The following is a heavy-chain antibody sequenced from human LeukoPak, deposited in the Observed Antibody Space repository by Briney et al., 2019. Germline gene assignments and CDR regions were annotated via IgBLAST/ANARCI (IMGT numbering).Heavy chain of an antibody. J-gene: IGHJ4*02. CDR2: IYYSGST. CDR3: AATDCSSTSCPLGD. CDR1: GGSISSSSYY. Sequence: SETLSLTCTVSGGSISSSSYYWGWIRQPPGKGLEWIGSIYYSGSTYYNPSLKSRVTISVDTSKNQFSLKLSSVTAADTAVYYCAATDCSSTSCPLGDWGQGTLVTVSS. D-gene: IGHD2-2*01. V-gene: IGHV4-39*01.